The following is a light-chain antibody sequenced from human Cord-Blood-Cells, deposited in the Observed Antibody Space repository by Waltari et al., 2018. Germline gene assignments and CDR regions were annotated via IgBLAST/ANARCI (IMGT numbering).Light chain of an antibody. V-gene: IGKV1-6*01. CDR1: QGIRNA. J-gene: IGKJ3*01. CDR3: LQDYNYPFT. Sequence: AIQMTQSPSSLYASVGDRVTITCRASQGIRNALGWYQQKPGKAPKLLIYAASSLQSGVPSRFSGSGSGTDFTLTISSLQPEDFATYYCLQDYNYPFTFGPGTKVDIK. CDR2: AAS.